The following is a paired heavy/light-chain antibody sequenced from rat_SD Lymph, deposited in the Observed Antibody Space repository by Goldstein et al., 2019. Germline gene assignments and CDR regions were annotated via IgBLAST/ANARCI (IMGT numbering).Heavy chain of an antibody. CDR2: ISSSSSYI. CDR1: GFTFSNYG. CDR3: ARGSPRSFDY. Sequence: EVQLVESGGGLVQPGRSLKLSCLASGFTFSNYGMNWIRQAPGKGLEWVASISSSSSYIYYADTVKGRFTISRDNAKNTLYLQMTSLRSEDTALYYCARGSPRSFDYWGQGVMVTVSS. J-gene: IGHJ2*01. D-gene: IGHD3-8*01. V-gene: IGHV5-34*01.
Light chain of an antibody. V-gene: IGKV22S6*01. Sequence: DIQMTQSPSFLSATVGDRVTINCKASQNINKYLNWYQQKLGEAPKRLIYNTNSLQTGIPSRFSGSGSGTDYTLTISSLQPEDVATYFCLQHNSGYTFGAGTKLELK. CDR1: QNINKY. CDR3: LQHNSGYT. J-gene: IGKJ2-3*01. CDR2: NTN.